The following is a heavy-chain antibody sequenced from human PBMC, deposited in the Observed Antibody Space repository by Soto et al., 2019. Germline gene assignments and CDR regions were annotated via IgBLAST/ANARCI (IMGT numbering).Heavy chain of an antibody. CDR1: GFTFSSYW. J-gene: IGHJ4*02. CDR2: IKQDGSGK. Sequence: GGSLRLSCAASGFTFSSYWMSWVRQAPGKGLEWVAKIKQDGSGKYYVDSVKGRFTISRDNAKNSLYLQMNSLRAEDTAVYYCARGTAFGGVDYWGQGTLVTVSS. D-gene: IGHD3-16*01. CDR3: ARGTAFGGVDY. V-gene: IGHV3-7*01.